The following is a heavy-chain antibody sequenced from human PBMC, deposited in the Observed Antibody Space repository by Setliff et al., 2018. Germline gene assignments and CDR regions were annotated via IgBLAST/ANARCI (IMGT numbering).Heavy chain of an antibody. Sequence: ASVKVSCKASGYTFTNSIMNWVRQAPGQGLEWIGWISAYNGNTYHAQKFQDRLSMTTDTSTSTAYMELRSLRADDTAVYYCERLVRHCTRISCQRTSEADLWGQGTQVTVSS. D-gene: IGHD2-15*01. CDR2: ISAYNGNT. CDR1: GYTFTNSI. V-gene: IGHV1-18*04. J-gene: IGHJ5*02. CDR3: ERLVRHCTRISCQRTSEADL.